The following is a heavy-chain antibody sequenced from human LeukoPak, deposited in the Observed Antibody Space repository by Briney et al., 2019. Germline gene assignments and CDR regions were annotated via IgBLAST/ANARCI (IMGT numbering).Heavy chain of an antibody. D-gene: IGHD1-26*01. CDR1: GFPFNVQT. J-gene: IGHJ4*02. Sequence: GGSLRLSCAASGFPFNVQTMSWVRQAPGKGLDWVASMRQDGSEIDYVDSVKGRVTISRDNPKNSLYLQMNSLRAEDTAVYYCAKGGATRGRLENWGQGTLVTVSS. CDR3: AKGGATRGRLEN. CDR2: MRQDGSEI. V-gene: IGHV3-7*01.